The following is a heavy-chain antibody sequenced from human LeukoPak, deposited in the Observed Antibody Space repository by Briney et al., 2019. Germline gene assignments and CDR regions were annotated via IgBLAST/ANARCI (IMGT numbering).Heavy chain of an antibody. Sequence: GGSLRLSCAAPGFTFSSYAMSWVRQAPGKGLEWVSGISWNSGSIGYADSVKGRFTISRVNAKNSLYLQMNSLRAEDTALYYCAKDMGIAVAGNYGMDVWGQGTTVTVSS. J-gene: IGHJ6*02. D-gene: IGHD6-19*01. CDR3: AKDMGIAVAGNYGMDV. CDR2: ISWNSGSI. V-gene: IGHV3-9*01. CDR1: GFTFSSYA.